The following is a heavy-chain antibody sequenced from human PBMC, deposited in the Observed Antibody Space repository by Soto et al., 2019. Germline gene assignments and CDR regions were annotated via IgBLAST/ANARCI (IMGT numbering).Heavy chain of an antibody. CDR2: INSDGSST. D-gene: IGHD6-13*01. J-gene: IGHJ4*02. Sequence: PGGSLRLSCAASGFTFSSYWMHWVRQAPGKGLVWVSRINSDGSSTSYADSVKGRFTISRDNAKNTLYLQMNSLRAEDTAVYYCAREYSSSRYLLDYWGQGTLVTVSS. CDR3: AREYSSSRYLLDY. CDR1: GFTFSSYW. V-gene: IGHV3-74*01.